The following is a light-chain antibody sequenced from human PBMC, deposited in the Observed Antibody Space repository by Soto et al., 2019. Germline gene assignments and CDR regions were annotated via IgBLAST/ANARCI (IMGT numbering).Light chain of an antibody. V-gene: IGLV2-14*01. CDR1: SSDVGGYNY. Sequence: QSALTQPASVSGSPGQSITISCTGTSSDVGGYNYVSWYQQHPGKAPKLMIYEVSNRPTTVSNRFSGAKSGNTDSLTISGLQAEDEADYYCSSYTTRSTHWVFGGGTKLTVL. CDR3: SSYTTRSTHWV. J-gene: IGLJ3*02. CDR2: EVS.